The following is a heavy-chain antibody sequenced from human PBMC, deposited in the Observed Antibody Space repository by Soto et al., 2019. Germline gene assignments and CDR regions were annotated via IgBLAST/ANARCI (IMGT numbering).Heavy chain of an antibody. CDR2: ISGSSSTI. V-gene: IGHV3-48*02. D-gene: IGHD6-13*01. J-gene: IGHJ6*02. Sequence: EVQLVESGGGLVQPGGSLRLSCAASGFTFSSYSMNWVRQAPGKGLEWISYISGSSSTIYYADSVKGRFTISRDNARNSLYLQMNSLRDEDTAVYYCAKDWYSRSWLSMEVWGQGTTVTVSS. CDR3: AKDWYSRSWLSMEV. CDR1: GFTFSSYS.